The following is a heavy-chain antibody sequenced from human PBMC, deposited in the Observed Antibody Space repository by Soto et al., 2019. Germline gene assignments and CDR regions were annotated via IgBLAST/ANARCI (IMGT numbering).Heavy chain of an antibody. CDR2: IRGSGGST. V-gene: IGHV3-23*01. D-gene: IGHD3-10*01. CDR1: GFTFSSYA. CDR3: AKDRASFRDY. J-gene: IGHJ4*02. Sequence: EVQLLESGGGLVQPGGSLRLSCAASGFTFSSYAMSWVRQAPGKGLEWFSAIRGSGGSTYYEDSVKGRFTISRDNSKNTLYLQMNSLRAEDTAVYYCAKDRASFRDYWGQGTLVTVSS.